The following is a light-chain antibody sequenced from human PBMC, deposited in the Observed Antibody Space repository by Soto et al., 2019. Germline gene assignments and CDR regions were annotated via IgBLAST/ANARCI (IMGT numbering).Light chain of an antibody. CDR1: QRSSSW. J-gene: IGKJ1*01. Sequence: DIKMSLSPSTLSAYVGDRGTITCLGSQRSSSWSAWYQQKPGKARNLLIYKASSLESGVPSRFSGSGSGTEFTLTISILQTDALAAYYSQQYDSYSRTFGQGTNVEIK. CDR3: QQYDSYSRT. CDR2: KAS. V-gene: IGKV1-5*03.